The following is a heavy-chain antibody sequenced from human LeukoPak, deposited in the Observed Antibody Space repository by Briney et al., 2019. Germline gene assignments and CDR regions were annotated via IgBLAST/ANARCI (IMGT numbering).Heavy chain of an antibody. D-gene: IGHD1-26*01. CDR2: INHSGST. CDR3: ARDPIWSGSYQDAFDI. CDR1: GGSFSGYY. J-gene: IGHJ3*02. Sequence: SETLSLTCAVYGGSFSGYYWSWIRQPPRKGLEWIGEINHSGSTNYNPSLKSRVTISVDTSKNQFSLKLSSVTAADTAVYYCARDPIWSGSYQDAFDIWGQGTMVTVSS. V-gene: IGHV4-34*01.